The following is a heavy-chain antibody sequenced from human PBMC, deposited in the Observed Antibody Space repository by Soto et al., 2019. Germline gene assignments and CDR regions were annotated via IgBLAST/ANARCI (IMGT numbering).Heavy chain of an antibody. D-gene: IGHD2-8*01. J-gene: IGHJ5*02. V-gene: IGHV4-59*01. Sequence: PSETLSLTCTVSGGSISSYYWSWIRQPPGKGLEWIGYIYYSGSTNYNPSLKSRVTISVDTSKNQFSLKLSSVTAADTAVYYFAREVGGYCTNGVCYGSWFDPWGQGTLVTVSS. CDR2: IYYSGST. CDR1: GGSISSYY. CDR3: AREVGGYCTNGVCYGSWFDP.